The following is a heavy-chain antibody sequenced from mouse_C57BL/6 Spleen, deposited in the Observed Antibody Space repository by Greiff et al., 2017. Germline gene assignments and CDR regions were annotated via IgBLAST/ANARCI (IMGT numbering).Heavy chain of an antibody. CDR1: GYTFTSYG. D-gene: IGHD1-1*02. J-gene: IGHJ4*01. V-gene: IGHV1-81*01. CDR2: IYPRSGNT. CDR3: ARSTMGDMDY. Sequence: QVQLQQSGAELARPGASVKLSCKASGYTFTSYGISWVKQRPGQGLEWIGEIYPRSGNTYYNEKFKGKATLTADKSSNTAYMELRSLTSEDSAVYYCARSTMGDMDYWGQGTSVTVSS.